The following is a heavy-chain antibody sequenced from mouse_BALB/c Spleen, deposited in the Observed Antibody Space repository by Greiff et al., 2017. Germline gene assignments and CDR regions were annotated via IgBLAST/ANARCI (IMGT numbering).Heavy chain of an antibody. J-gene: IGHJ3*01. CDR2: IDPANGNT. Sequence: VQLQQSGAELVKPGASVKLSCTASGFNIKDTYMHWVKQRPEQGLEWIGRIDPANGNTKYDPKFQGKATITADTSSNTAYLQLSSLTSEDTAVYYCARRGGLRRGAWFAYWGQGTLVTVSA. V-gene: IGHV14-3*02. CDR3: ARRGGLRRGAWFAY. D-gene: IGHD2-2*01. CDR1: GFNIKDTY.